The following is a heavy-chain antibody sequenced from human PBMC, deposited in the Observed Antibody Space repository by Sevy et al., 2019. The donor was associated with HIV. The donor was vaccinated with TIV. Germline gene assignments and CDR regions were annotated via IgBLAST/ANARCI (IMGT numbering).Heavy chain of an antibody. CDR3: AGGRCSKTWFDP. CDR2: IIPIFGTA. J-gene: IGHJ5*02. CDR1: GGTFSSYA. V-gene: IGHV1-69*13. D-gene: IGHD3-16*01. Sequence: ATVKVSCKTSGGTFSSYAISWVRQAPGQGLEWMGGIIPIFGTANYAQKFQGRVTITADESTSTAYMDLSSLRSEDTAVDYWAGGRCSKTWFDPWGQGTLVTVSS.